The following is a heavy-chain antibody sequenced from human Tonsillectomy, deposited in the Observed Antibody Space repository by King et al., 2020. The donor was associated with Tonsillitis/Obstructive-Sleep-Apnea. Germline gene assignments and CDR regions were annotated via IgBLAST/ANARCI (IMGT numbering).Heavy chain of an antibody. J-gene: IGHJ6*03. CDR1: GFTFSDYA. CDR3: ARTFRLLYYYMDV. V-gene: IGHV3-30*01. D-gene: IGHD2-15*01. Sequence: VQLVESGGGVVQPGRSLRLSCAASGFTFSDYAFHWVRQAPGKGLEWVAVISYHGRNDYYADSVKGRFTISRDISMNTLFLQMNSLRPEDTAVYYCARTFRLLYYYMDVWGKGTTVTVSS. CDR2: ISYHGRND.